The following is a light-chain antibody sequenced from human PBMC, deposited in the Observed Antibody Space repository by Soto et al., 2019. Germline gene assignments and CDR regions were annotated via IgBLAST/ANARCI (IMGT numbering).Light chain of an antibody. CDR2: LGS. CDR3: QQYNNWPT. V-gene: IGKV2-28*01. J-gene: IGKJ1*01. CDR1: QSLLHSNGYNY. Sequence: DIVMTQSPLSLPVTPGEPASISCRSSQSLLHSNGYNYLDWYLQKPGQSPQLLIYLGSNRASGVPDRFSGSGSGTDFTLKISRVEAEDVGVYYCQQYNNWPTFGQGTKVDNK.